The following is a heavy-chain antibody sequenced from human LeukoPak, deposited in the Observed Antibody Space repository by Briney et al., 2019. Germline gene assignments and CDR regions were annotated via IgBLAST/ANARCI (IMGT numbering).Heavy chain of an antibody. CDR1: GFTFITYA. V-gene: IGHV3-30-3*01. D-gene: IGHD2-8*01. Sequence: HPGGSLRLSCVGSGFTFITYALHWVRQAPGKGPEGVAVISYDGGNKFYADSVKGRFTISRDNSKNTLYLQMNSLGIEDTAVYYCARAGSTNSFDPWGQGTLVTVSS. CDR2: ISYDGGNK. CDR3: ARAGSTNSFDP. J-gene: IGHJ5*02.